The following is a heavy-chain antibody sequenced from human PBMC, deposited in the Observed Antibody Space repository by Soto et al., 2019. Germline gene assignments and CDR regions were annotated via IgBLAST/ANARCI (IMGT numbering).Heavy chain of an antibody. V-gene: IGHV4-61*01. CDR1: GGSISSGSYY. CDR2: IYYSGST. Sequence: SETLSLTCTVSGGSISSGSYYWSWIRQPPGKGLEWIGYIYYSGSTNYNPSLKSRVTISVDTSKNQFSLKLSSVTAADTAVYYCARDPKDSSGWLSLGYWGQGTLVTVSS. J-gene: IGHJ4*01. D-gene: IGHD6-19*01. CDR3: ARDPKDSSGWLSLGY.